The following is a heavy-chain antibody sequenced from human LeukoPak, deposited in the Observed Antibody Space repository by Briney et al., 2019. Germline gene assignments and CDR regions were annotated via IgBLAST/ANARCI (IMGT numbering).Heavy chain of an antibody. D-gene: IGHD3-22*01. CDR1: GFTFSSYA. V-gene: IGHV3-48*03. CDR3: ARDRGYYDSSGSPGGLDY. CDR2: ISSSGSTI. J-gene: IGHJ4*02. Sequence: PGGSLRLSCAVSGFTFSSYAMHWVRQAPGKGLEWVSYISSSGSTIYYADSVKGRFTISRDNAKNSLYLQMNSLRAEDTAVYYCARDRGYYDSSGSPGGLDYWGQGTLVTVSS.